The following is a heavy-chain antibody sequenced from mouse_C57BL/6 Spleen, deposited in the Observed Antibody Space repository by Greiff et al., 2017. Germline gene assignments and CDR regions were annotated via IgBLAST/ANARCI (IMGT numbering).Heavy chain of an antibody. CDR3: AGNWAWFAY. CDR2: IWSGGSA. CDR1: GFSLTSYG. V-gene: IGHV2-2*01. Sequence: QVQLQQSGPGLVQPSQSLSITCPVSGFSLTSYGVHWVRQSPGKGLEWLGGIWSGGSANYNAAFISRLSISKDNSKSQVFCKMHRLQADDTAIYYCAGNWAWFAYWGQGTLVTVSA. D-gene: IGHD4-1*01. J-gene: IGHJ3*01.